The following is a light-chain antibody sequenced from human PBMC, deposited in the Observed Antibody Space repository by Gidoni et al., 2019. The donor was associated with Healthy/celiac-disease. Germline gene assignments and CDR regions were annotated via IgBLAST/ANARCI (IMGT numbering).Light chain of an antibody. CDR1: QSVSSY. Sequence: EIVLTQSPATLSLSPGERATRSCRASQSVSSYLAWYQQKPGQAPRLLIYDASNRATGIPARFSGSWSGTDFTLTISSLEPEDFAVYYCQQRSNWRITFGQGTRLEIK. CDR3: QQRSNWRIT. CDR2: DAS. J-gene: IGKJ5*01. V-gene: IGKV3-11*01.